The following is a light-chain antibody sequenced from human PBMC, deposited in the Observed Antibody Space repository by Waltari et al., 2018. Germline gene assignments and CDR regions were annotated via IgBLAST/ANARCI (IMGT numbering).Light chain of an antibody. J-gene: IGLJ2*01. CDR3: QVWDSTSDHVV. V-gene: IGLV3-21*02. CDR2: DDG. Sequence: YVLTQPPSVSVAPGQTAKITCGGDNIEDKSVNWYKQRPGQAPVLVVYDDGDRPSGIPERFSGSNSGKATLTISRVEAGDEADYYCQVWDSTSDHVVFGGGTKLTVL. CDR1: NIEDKS.